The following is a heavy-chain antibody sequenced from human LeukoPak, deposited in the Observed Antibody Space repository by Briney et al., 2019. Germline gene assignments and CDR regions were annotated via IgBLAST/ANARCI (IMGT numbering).Heavy chain of an antibody. CDR3: ARVRNVVGEPYYYGMDV. CDR1: GFTFSSYD. Sequence: GGSLRLSCAASGFTFSSYDMHWVRQATGKGLEWVSAIGTAGDTYYPGSVKGRFTISRENAKNSLYLQMNSLRAGDTAVYYCARVRNVVGEPYYYGMDVWGQGTTVTVSS. J-gene: IGHJ6*02. CDR2: IGTAGDT. D-gene: IGHD1-26*01. V-gene: IGHV3-13*01.